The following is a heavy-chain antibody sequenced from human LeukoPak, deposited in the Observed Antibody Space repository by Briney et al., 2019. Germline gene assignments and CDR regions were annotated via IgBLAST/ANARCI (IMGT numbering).Heavy chain of an antibody. CDR1: GGSISSSSYY. V-gene: IGHV4-39*07. CDR2: IYYSGST. CDR3: ARDPTYYYDSSGYYYVGWFDP. J-gene: IGHJ5*02. Sequence: PSETLSLTCTVSGGSISSSSYYWGWIRQPPGKGLEWIGSIYYSGSTYYNPSLKSRVTISVDTSKNQFSLKLSSVTAADTAVYYCARDPTYYYDSSGYYYVGWFDPWGQGTLVTVSS. D-gene: IGHD3-22*01.